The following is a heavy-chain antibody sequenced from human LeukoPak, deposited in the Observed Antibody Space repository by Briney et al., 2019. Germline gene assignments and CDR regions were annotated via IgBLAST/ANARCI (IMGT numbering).Heavy chain of an antibody. CDR2: IYSSGST. V-gene: IGHV4-59*12. Sequence: PSETLSLTCTVSGGSISSYYWNWVRQPPGEGLEWIGNIYSSGSTDYNASLKSRVTISLDTSKSQFSLKLSSVTAADTAVYYCAREGYCSGGSCYVMYVWGKRTTVTVSS. CDR1: GGSISSYY. CDR3: AREGYCSGGSCYVMYV. J-gene: IGHJ6*04. D-gene: IGHD2-15*01.